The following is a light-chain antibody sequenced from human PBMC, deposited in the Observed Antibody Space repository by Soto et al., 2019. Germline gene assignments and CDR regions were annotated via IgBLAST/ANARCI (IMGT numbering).Light chain of an antibody. CDR3: QQYNSYWT. CDR1: QRISTW. CDR2: KAS. Sequence: DIRMTQSPATLSASVGDGVTITCRASQRISTWLAWYQQKPGKAPKLLIYKASSLESGVPSRFSGSGSGTEFTLTISSLKPDDFATYYCQQYNSYWTFGQGTKVDIK. J-gene: IGKJ1*01. V-gene: IGKV1-5*03.